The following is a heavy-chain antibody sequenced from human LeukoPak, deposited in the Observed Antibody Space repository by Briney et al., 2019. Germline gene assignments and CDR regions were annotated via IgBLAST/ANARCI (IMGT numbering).Heavy chain of an antibody. CDR3: ARNFDSSSWYSWFDP. CDR1: GYTFTGYY. D-gene: IGHD6-13*01. V-gene: IGHV1-2*02. Sequence: ASVKLSCKASGYTFTGYYMHWVRQAPGQGLEWMGWINPNSGGTNYAQNFQGRVTMTRDTSISTAYMELRSLSSDDTAVYYCARNFDSSSWYSWFDPWGQATMVTDSS. J-gene: IGHJ5*02. CDR2: INPNSGGT.